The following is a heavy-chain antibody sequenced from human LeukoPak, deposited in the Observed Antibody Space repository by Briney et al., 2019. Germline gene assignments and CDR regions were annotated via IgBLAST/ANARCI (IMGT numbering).Heavy chain of an antibody. J-gene: IGHJ4*02. Sequence: PGGSLRLSCAASGFTFSSYSMNWVRQAPGKGLEWVSSISSSSSYIYYADSVKGRFTISRDNAKNSLYLQMNSLRAEDTAVYYCAREWRGELPPLFDYWGQGTLVTVSS. D-gene: IGHD1-26*01. V-gene: IGHV3-21*01. CDR1: GFTFSSYS. CDR2: ISSSSSYI. CDR3: AREWRGELPPLFDY.